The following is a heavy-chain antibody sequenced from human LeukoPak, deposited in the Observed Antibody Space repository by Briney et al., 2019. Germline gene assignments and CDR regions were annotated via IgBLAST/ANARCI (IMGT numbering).Heavy chain of an antibody. CDR2: IYYSGST. V-gene: IGHV4-59*01. CDR1: GGSISSYY. J-gene: IGHJ6*02. D-gene: IGHD3-3*01. CDR3: ARDKASYYDFWSGYHTRDYYYGMDV. Sequence: SETLSLTCTVSGGSISSYYWSWIRQPPGKGLEWIGYIYYSGSTNYNPSLKSRVTISVDTSKNQLSLKLSSVTAADTAVYYCARDKASYYDFWSGYHTRDYYYGMDVWGQGTTVTVSS.